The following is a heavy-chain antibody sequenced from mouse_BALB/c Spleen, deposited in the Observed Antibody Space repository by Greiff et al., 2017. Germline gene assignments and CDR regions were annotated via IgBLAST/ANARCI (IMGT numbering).Heavy chain of an antibody. CDR2: ISSGGST. J-gene: IGHJ2*01. CDR3: ARRGYYGSSYYFDY. CDR1: GFTFSSYA. D-gene: IGHD1-1*01. V-gene: IGHV5-6-5*01. Sequence: EVQVVESGGGLVKPGGSLKLSCAASGFTFSSYAMSWVRQTPEKRLAWVASISSGGSTYYPDSVKGRFTISRDNARNILYLQMSSLRSEDTAMYYCARRGYYGSSYYFDYWGQGTTLTVSS.